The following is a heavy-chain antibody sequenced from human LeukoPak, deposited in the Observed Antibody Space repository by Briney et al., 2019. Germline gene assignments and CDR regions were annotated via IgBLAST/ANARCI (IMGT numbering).Heavy chain of an antibody. Sequence: RASVKVSCKASGYTFTGYYMHWVRQAPGQGHEWMGWINPNSGGTNYAQKFQGWVTMTRDTSISTAYMELSRLRSNDTAVYYCARSAMVPFDYWGQGTLVTVSS. J-gene: IGHJ4*02. CDR1: GYTFTGYY. D-gene: IGHD5-18*01. V-gene: IGHV1-2*04. CDR2: INPNSGGT. CDR3: ARSAMVPFDY.